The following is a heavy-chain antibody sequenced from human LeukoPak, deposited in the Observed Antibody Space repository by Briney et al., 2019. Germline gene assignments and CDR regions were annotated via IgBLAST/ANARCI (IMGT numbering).Heavy chain of an antibody. CDR1: GFTFSSYS. J-gene: IGHJ4*02. CDR3: ARDRGIAAAGRSNYFDY. D-gene: IGHD6-13*01. V-gene: IGHV3-21*01. Sequence: PGGSLRLSCAASGFTFSSYSMNWVRQAPGKGLEWVSSISSSSSYIYYADSVKGRFTISRDNAKNSLYLQMNSLRAEDMAVYYCARDRGIAAAGRSNYFDYWGQGTLVTVSS. CDR2: ISSSSSYI.